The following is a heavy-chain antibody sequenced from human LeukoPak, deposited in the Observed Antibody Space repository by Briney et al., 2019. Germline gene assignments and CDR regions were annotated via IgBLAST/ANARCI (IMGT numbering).Heavy chain of an antibody. CDR3: ARIGYSSSWYGDYYYYMDV. D-gene: IGHD6-13*01. Sequence: ASVKVSCKASGYTFTSYGIGWVRQAPGQGLEWMGWISAYNGNTNYAQKLQGRVTMTTDTSTSTAYMELRSLRSDDTAVYYCARIGYSSSWYGDYYYYMDVWGKGTTVTVSS. CDR2: ISAYNGNT. V-gene: IGHV1-18*01. J-gene: IGHJ6*03. CDR1: GYTFTSYG.